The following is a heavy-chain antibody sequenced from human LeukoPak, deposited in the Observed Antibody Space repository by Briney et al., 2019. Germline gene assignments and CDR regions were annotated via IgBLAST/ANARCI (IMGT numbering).Heavy chain of an antibody. CDR2: INPNSGGT. CDR1: GYTFTGYY. J-gene: IGHJ4*02. D-gene: IGHD3-22*01. CDR3: ARGEKYYYDSSGYYYDY. Sequence: ASVKVSCKASGYTFTGYYMHWVRRAPGQGLEWMGWINPNSGGTNYAQKFQGRVTMTRDTSISTAYMELSRLRSDDTAVYYCARGEKYYYDSSGYYYDYWGQGTLVTVSS. V-gene: IGHV1-2*02.